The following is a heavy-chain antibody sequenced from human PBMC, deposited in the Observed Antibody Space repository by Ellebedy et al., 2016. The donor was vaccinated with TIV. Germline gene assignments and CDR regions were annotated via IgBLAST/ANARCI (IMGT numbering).Heavy chain of an antibody. CDR1: GFTFSTYA. J-gene: IGHJ4*02. D-gene: IGHD1-1*01. CDR2: TSFDGRHY. CDR3: ATGAGTGTTPPHYFDY. V-gene: IGHV3-30*04. Sequence: GESLKISXAASGFTFSTYAMHWVRQAPGKGLEWVAVTSFDGRHYYYADSVKGRFTISRDNSKNTLYLQMNSLRAEDTAVYYCATGAGTGTTPPHYFDYWGQGTLVTVSS.